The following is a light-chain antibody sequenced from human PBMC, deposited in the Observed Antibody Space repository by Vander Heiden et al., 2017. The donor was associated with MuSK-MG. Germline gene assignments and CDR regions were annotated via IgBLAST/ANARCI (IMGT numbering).Light chain of an antibody. CDR3: CSYAGSSTGV. Sequence: QSALTKPASVSGSPGPSLTIPCAGSSSDVGSYNVVSWYQQHPGKAPKLVIYEGSKRPSGISNRFSGSKSANTASLTISGLQAEDEADYYCCSYAGSSTGVFGGGTKLTVL. CDR2: EGS. CDR1: SSDVGSYNV. V-gene: IGLV2-23*01. J-gene: IGLJ3*02.